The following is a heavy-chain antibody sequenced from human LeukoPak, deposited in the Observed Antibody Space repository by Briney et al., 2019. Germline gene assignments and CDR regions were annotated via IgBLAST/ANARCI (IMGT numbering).Heavy chain of an antibody. J-gene: IGHJ4*02. D-gene: IGHD4-11*01. CDR1: GFTFSSHG. V-gene: IGHV3-30*18. Sequence: GTSLRLSCAASGFTFSSHGMHWVRQAPGMGLEWVALILYDGSNEYYADSVQGRFTISRDSSRNTVYLQLNSLGTEDTAVYYCANGFCGSNCYTLEYWGQGTLVTVSS. CDR3: ANGFCGSNCYTLEY. CDR2: ILYDGSNE.